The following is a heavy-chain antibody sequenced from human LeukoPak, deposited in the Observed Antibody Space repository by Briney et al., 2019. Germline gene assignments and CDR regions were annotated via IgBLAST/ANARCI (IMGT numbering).Heavy chain of an antibody. CDR1: GGSISSGDYY. J-gene: IGHJ2*01. CDR2: IYYSGTT. Sequence: SQTLSLTCTVSGGSISSGDYYWSWIRQPPGEGLEWIGYIYYSGTTYYNPSLKSRVTISVDTSKNQFSLKLSSVTAADTAVYYCARASYCSSTSCYTYWYFDLWGRGTLVTVSS. V-gene: IGHV4-30-4*01. CDR3: ARASYCSSTSCYTYWYFDL. D-gene: IGHD2-2*02.